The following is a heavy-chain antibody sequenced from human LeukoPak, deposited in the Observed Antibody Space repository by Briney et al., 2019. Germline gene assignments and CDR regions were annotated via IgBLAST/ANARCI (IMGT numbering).Heavy chain of an antibody. J-gene: IGHJ4*02. CDR2: TYYRSRWYN. D-gene: IGHD6-25*01. V-gene: IGHV6-1*01. CDR1: GESVSRNSAA. Sequence: QSLSLTCVISGESVSRNSAAWNWIRQSRSGGLEWLVRTYYRSRWYNDYAVSVKSRITIQPDTSKNQFSLQLNSVTPEDTAVYFCARALRYSSGWALDYWGQGTLVTVSS. CDR3: ARALRYSSGWALDY.